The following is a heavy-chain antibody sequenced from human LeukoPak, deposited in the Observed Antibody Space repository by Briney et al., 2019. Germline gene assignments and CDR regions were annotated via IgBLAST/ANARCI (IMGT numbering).Heavy chain of an antibody. CDR3: VREGPRGLAFDI. V-gene: IGHV3-23*01. CDR2: ISGSGGST. J-gene: IGHJ3*02. CDR1: GFTFRSHD. Sequence: GGSLRLSCAASGFTFRSHDMSWVRQAPGKGLEWVSGISGSGGSTFYADYVKGRFTISRDNSKNTLYLQMNGLRVEGTAIYYCVREGPRGLAFDIWGQGTMVTVSS.